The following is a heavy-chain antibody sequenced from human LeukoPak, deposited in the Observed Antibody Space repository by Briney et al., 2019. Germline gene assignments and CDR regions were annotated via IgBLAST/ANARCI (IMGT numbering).Heavy chain of an antibody. CDR2: INHSGST. J-gene: IGHJ6*03. CDR1: GGSFSGYY. CDR3: ARARKQQLVRQRFYYYYYMDV. V-gene: IGHV4-34*01. D-gene: IGHD6-13*01. Sequence: SETLSLTCAVYGGSFSGYYWSWIRQPPGKGLEWIGEINHSGSTNYNPSLKSRVTISADTSKNQFSLKLSSVTAADTAVYYCARARKQQLVRQRFYYYYYMDVWGKGTTVTVSS.